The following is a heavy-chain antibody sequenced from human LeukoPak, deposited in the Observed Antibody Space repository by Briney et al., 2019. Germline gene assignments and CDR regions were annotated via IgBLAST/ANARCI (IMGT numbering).Heavy chain of an antibody. CDR2: ISSSSSYI. D-gene: IGHD3-3*01. CDR1: GFTFSSYS. Sequence: PGGSLRLSCAASGFTFSSYSMNWVRQAPGKGLEWVSSISSSSSYIYYADSVKGRFTISRDNAKNSLYLQMNSLRAEDTAVYYCARDRGWDFWSWKEIYWGQGTLVTVSS. CDR3: ARDRGWDFWSWKEIY. J-gene: IGHJ4*02. V-gene: IGHV3-21*01.